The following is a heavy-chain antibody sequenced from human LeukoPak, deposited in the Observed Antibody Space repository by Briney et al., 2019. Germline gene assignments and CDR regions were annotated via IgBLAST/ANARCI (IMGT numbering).Heavy chain of an antibody. D-gene: IGHD1-1*01. V-gene: IGHV1-46*01. CDR2: INPSGGST. J-gene: IGHJ4*02. CDR3: VRNVGSGFDY. CDR1: GYTFTTWY. Sequence: ASVKVSCKPPGYTFTTWYIHWVRQAPGQGLEWMGMINPSGGSTSFAQKFQGRVTMTSDTSTTTVYMELSSLRSEDTAVYYCVRNVGSGFDYWGQGTLVTVSS.